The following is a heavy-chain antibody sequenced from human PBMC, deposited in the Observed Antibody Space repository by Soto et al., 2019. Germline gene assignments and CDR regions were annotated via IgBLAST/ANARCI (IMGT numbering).Heavy chain of an antibody. CDR3: ARVRNIVGASRYWYFDL. D-gene: IGHD1-26*01. CDR2: ISSSSSTI. V-gene: IGHV3-48*02. Sequence: EVQLVESGGGLVQPGGSLRLSCAASGFTFSSYSMNWVGQAPGKGLEWVSYISSSSSTIYYADSVKGRFTISRDNAKNSLYLQMNSLRDEDTAVYYCARVRNIVGASRYWYFDLWGRGTLVTVSS. J-gene: IGHJ2*01. CDR1: GFTFSSYS.